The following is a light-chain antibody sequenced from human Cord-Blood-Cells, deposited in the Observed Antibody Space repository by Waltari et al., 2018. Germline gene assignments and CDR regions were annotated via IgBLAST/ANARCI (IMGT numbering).Light chain of an antibody. J-gene: IGKJ2*01. CDR3: QQSYSTPYT. V-gene: IGKV1-39*01. CDR1: QSISSY. Sequence: DIQMTQSPSSPSSSVLYRVDITCRASQSISSYLNWYQQKPGKAPKLLIYTASSLQSGVPSRFSGSGSGTEFTLTISSLQPEDFATYYCQQSYSTPYTFGQGTKLEIK. CDR2: TAS.